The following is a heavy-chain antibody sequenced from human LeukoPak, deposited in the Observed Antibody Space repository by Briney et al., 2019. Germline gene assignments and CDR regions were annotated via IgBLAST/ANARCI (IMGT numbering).Heavy chain of an antibody. D-gene: IGHD3-22*01. CDR3: AREYNSRARFDN. V-gene: IGHV3-33*01. Sequence: PGKSLRLSCAASGFTFSGYGMHWVRQAPGKGLEWVTVIWSDGSNKYYADSVKGRFTISRDNSKNTLYLQMNSLRAEDTAVYSCAREYNSRARFDNWGQGTLVTVSS. J-gene: IGHJ4*02. CDR2: IWSDGSNK. CDR1: GFTFSGYG.